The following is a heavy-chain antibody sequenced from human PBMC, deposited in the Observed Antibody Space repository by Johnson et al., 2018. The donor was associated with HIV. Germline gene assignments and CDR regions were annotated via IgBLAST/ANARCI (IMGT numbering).Heavy chain of an antibody. CDR2: INWNGGST. J-gene: IGHJ3*02. CDR3: AREGGDAYSTSAFDM. Sequence: VQLVESGGGVVQPGRSLRLSCAVSGFTFDDYGVSWVRQAPGKGLEWVSGINWNGGSTGYADSVKGRFTISRDNSKNTLYLQMNSLRAEDTAVYYCAREGGDAYSTSAFDMWGQGTMVTVSS. D-gene: IGHD5-24*01. V-gene: IGHV3-20*04. CDR1: GFTFDDYG.